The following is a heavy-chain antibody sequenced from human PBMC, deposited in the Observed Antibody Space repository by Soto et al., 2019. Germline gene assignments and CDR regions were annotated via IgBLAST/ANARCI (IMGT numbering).Heavy chain of an antibody. J-gene: IGHJ6*03. Sequence: PSETLSLTCTVSGVSISNYYWSWIRQPPGKGLEWIGYIHYTGITDYNPSLKSRVTISLDTSKNQFSLKLTSVTAADTAVYYCAREGVLNYYYYYVDVWGEGTTVTVSS. CDR3: AREGVLNYYYYYVDV. D-gene: IGHD3-3*01. CDR1: GVSISNYY. CDR2: IHYTGIT. V-gene: IGHV4-59*01.